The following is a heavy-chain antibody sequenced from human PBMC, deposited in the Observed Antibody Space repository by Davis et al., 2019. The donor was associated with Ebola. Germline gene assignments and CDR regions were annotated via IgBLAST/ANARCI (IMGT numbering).Heavy chain of an antibody. V-gene: IGHV5-51*01. Sequence: GESLKISCKGSGYSFTSYWIGCVRQMPGKGLEWMGIIYPGDSDTRYSPSFQGQVTISADKSISTAYLQWSSLKASDTAMYYCARLSQALYDGYGMDVWGQGTTVTVSS. J-gene: IGHJ6*02. CDR2: IYPGDSDT. CDR1: GYSFTSYW. CDR3: ARLSQALYDGYGMDV. D-gene: IGHD5/OR15-5a*01.